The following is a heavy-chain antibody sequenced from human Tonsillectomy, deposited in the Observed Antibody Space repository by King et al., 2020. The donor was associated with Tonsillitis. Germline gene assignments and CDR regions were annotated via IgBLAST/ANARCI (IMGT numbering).Heavy chain of an antibody. J-gene: IGHJ4*02. CDR1: GGTFSSHA. V-gene: IGHV1-69*12. CDR3: ASDRWPYYYDSSGYYQSFDY. D-gene: IGHD3-22*01. Sequence: QLVQSGAEVKKPGSSVKVSCKASGGTFSSHAISWVRQAPGQGLEWMGGIIPIFGTANYAQKFQGRVRSTADESTSTAYMELSSLRPEDTAVYYCASDRWPYYYDSSGYYQSFDYWGQGTLVTVSS. CDR2: IIPIFGTA.